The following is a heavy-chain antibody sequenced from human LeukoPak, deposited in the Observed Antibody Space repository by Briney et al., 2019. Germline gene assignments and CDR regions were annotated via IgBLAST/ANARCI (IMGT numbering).Heavy chain of an antibody. Sequence: SETLSLTCTVSGGSISSYYWSWIRQPPGKGLEWIGNIYYSGSTSYNPSLKSRVTISVDTSKNQFSLKLNSVTAADTAVYYCARGGGGRWLQNVDYWGQGTLVTVSS. CDR3: ARGGGGRWLQNVDY. V-gene: IGHV4-59*12. CDR1: GGSISSYY. D-gene: IGHD5-24*01. J-gene: IGHJ4*02. CDR2: IYYSGST.